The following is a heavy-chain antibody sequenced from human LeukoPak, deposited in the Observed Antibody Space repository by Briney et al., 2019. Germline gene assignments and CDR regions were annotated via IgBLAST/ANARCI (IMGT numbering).Heavy chain of an antibody. V-gene: IGHV5-51*01. CDR1: GYSFPNYW. CDR2: IYPGDSYT. Sequence: GESLNISCKGSGYSFPNYWIAWVRQMAGKGLEWMGLIYPGDSYTTYSPSFQGRVTISADKSITTAYLQWSSLEASDTAMYYCARLYYYDSSHYYGHYWGQGTLVTASS. J-gene: IGHJ4*02. CDR3: ARLYYYDSSHYYGHY. D-gene: IGHD3-22*01.